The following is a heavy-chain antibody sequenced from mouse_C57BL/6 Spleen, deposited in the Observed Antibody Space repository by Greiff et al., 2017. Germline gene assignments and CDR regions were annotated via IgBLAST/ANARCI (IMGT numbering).Heavy chain of an antibody. J-gene: IGHJ2*01. V-gene: IGHV7-3*01. Sequence: EVMLVESGGGLVQPGGSLSLSCAASGFTFTDYYMSWVRQPPGKALEWLGFIRNKANGYTTEYSASVKGRFTISRDNSQSILYLQMNALRAEDSATYYCARSSYGYYFDYWGQGTTLTVSS. CDR3: ARSSYGYYFDY. D-gene: IGHD2-2*01. CDR2: IRNKANGYTT. CDR1: GFTFTDYY.